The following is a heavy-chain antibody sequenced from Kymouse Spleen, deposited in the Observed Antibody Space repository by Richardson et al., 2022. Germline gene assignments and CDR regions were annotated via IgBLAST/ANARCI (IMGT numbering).Heavy chain of an antibody. V-gene: IGHV4-39*01. Sequence: QLQLQESGPGLVKPSETLSLTCTVSGGSISSSSYYWGWIRQPPGKGLEWIGSIYYSGSTYYNPSLKSRVTISVDTSKNQFSLKLSSVTAADTAVYYCARLYYYGSGSYFWFDPWGQGTLVTVSS. J-gene: IGHJ5*02. D-gene: IGHD3-10*01. CDR3: ARLYYYGSGSYFWFDP. CDR2: IYYSGST. CDR1: GGSISSSSYY.